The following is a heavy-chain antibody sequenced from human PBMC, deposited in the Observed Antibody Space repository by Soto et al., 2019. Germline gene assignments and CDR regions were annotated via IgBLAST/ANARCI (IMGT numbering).Heavy chain of an antibody. J-gene: IGHJ6*02. V-gene: IGHV3-30*18. CDR3: AKDLLRPGRAYGMDV. CDR2: ISYDGSNK. Sequence: PGGSLRLSYAASGFTFSTYGMHWVRQAPGKGLEWVAVISYDGSNKYYADSVKGRFTISRDNSKNTLYLQMNSLRPEDTAVYYCAKDLLRPGRAYGMDVWGQGTTVTVSS. D-gene: IGHD6-25*01. CDR1: GFTFSTYG.